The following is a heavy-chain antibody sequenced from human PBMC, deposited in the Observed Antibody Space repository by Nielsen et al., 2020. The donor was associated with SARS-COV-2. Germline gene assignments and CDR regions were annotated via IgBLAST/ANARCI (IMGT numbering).Heavy chain of an antibody. CDR1: GGSISNSY. J-gene: IGHJ4*02. D-gene: IGHD7-27*01. V-gene: IGHV4-59*01. Sequence: SETLSLTCTVSGGSISNSYWSWIRQPPGKGLEWIGHIEYSGSANYNPSLKSRATISMDTSKNQCSLKLTSVTAADTAVYYCARDTGVDIDYWGQGTLVTVSS. CDR3: ARDTGVDIDY. CDR2: IEYSGSA.